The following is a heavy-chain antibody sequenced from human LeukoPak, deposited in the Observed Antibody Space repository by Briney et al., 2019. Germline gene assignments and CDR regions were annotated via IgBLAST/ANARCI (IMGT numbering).Heavy chain of an antibody. CDR3: ARASFVYSSGWYGGFDP. Sequence: SETLSLTCTVSGGSISSYYWSWIRQPAGKGLEWIGRIYTSGSTNYNPSLKSRVTMSVDTSKNQFSLKLSSVTAADTAVYYCARASFVYSSGWYGGFDPWAREPWSPSPQ. CDR1: GGSISSYY. J-gene: IGHJ5*02. CDR2: IYTSGST. D-gene: IGHD6-19*01. V-gene: IGHV4-4*07.